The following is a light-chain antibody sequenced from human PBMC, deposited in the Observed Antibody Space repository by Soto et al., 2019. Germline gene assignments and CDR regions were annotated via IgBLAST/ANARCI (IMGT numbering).Light chain of an antibody. V-gene: IGLV2-23*02. CDR2: EVS. Sequence: QSALTQPASVSGSPGQSITISCTGSSGDVGNYDLVSWYQQIPGKAPQLMIFEVSRRPSRVSDRFSGSKSGNTASLTISGLQAEDEGDFYCCSYAGNGAWVFGGGTQLTV. CDR3: CSYAGNGAWV. CDR1: SGDVGNYDL. J-gene: IGLJ3*02.